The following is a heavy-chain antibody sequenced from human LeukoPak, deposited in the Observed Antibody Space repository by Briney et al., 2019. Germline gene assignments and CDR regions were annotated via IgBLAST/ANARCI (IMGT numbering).Heavy chain of an antibody. V-gene: IGHV4-59*01. J-gene: IGHJ6*03. Sequence: SETLSLTCTVSGGSLSSYYWSWIRQPPGKGLEWIGYIYYSGSTNYNPSLKSRVTISVDTSKNQFSLKLSSVTAADTAVYYCARGGAEMATISYYYYMDVWGKGTTVTISS. CDR3: ARGGAEMATISYYYYMDV. CDR1: GGSLSSYY. D-gene: IGHD5-24*01. CDR2: IYYSGST.